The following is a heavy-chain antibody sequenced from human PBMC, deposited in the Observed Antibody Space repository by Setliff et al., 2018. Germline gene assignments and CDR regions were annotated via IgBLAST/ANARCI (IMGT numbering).Heavy chain of an antibody. CDR3: ARGELGNDY. V-gene: IGHV4-34*01. J-gene: IGHJ4*02. Sequence: PSETLSLTCAVYGGSFSGYYWSWIRQPPGKGLEWIGEINHSGGTNYNPSLKSRVTISVDTSKNQFSLKLSSVTAADTAVYYCARGELGNDYWGQGTLVTVSS. CDR2: INHSGGT. CDR1: GGSFSGYY. D-gene: IGHD7-27*01.